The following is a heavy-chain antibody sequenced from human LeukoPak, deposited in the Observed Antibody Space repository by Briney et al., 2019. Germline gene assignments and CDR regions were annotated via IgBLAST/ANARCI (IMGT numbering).Heavy chain of an antibody. Sequence: GASVKVSCKASGYTFTSYGISWVRQAPGQGLEWMGWISAYNGNTNYAQKLQGRVTMTTDTSTSTAYMELRSLRSDDTAVYYCAREGVGYCSSTSCYDFDYWGQGTLATVSS. D-gene: IGHD2-2*01. CDR1: GYTFTSYG. J-gene: IGHJ4*02. V-gene: IGHV1-18*01. CDR3: AREGVGYCSSTSCYDFDY. CDR2: ISAYNGNT.